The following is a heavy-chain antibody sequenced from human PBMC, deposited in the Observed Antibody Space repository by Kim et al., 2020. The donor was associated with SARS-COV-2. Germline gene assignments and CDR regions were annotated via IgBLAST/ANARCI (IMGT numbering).Heavy chain of an antibody. D-gene: IGHD2-2*01. J-gene: IGHJ4*02. CDR2: ISGSGDST. Sequence: GGSLRLSCAASGFTFSSFAMSWVRQAPSKGLEWVSTISGSGDSTFYTDAVKGRFTISRDNSKNTLYLQMSGRSADDTAVYFCAKGGSASCYSQVDSWGQGTLVTVSS. CDR1: GFTFSSFA. CDR3: AKGGSASCYSQVDS. V-gene: IGHV3-23*01.